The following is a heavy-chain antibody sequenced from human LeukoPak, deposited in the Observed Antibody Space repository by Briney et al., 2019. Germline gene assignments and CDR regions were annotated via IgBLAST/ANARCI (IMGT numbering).Heavy chain of an antibody. CDR2: SIPIFCTA. J-gene: IGHJ3*02. V-gene: IGHV1-69*06. Sequence: ASVKVSCKASVGTFSSYAISWVRQARGQGLEWMGGSIPIFCTANYAQKFQGRVTITADKSTSTAYMELSSLRSEDTAVYYCARDRYYGSGSPEGFDAFDIWGQGTMVTVSS. CDR1: VGTFSSYA. D-gene: IGHD3-10*01. CDR3: ARDRYYGSGSPEGFDAFDI.